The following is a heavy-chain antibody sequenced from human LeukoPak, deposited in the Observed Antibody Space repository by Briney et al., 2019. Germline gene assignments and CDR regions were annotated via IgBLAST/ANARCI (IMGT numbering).Heavy chain of an antibody. J-gene: IGHJ4*02. V-gene: IGHV4-39*07. Sequence: SETLSLTCTVSGGSISSSSYYWGWIRQPPGKGLEWIGSIYYSGSTYYNPSLKSRVTISVDTSKNQFSLNLSSVTAADTAVYYCAREIPGGRLDYWGQGTLVTVSS. CDR1: GGSISSSSYY. CDR2: IYYSGST. D-gene: IGHD1-14*01. CDR3: AREIPGGRLDY.